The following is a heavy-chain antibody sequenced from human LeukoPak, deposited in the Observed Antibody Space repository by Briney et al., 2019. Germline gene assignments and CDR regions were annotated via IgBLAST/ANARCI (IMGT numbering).Heavy chain of an antibody. CDR2: ISWNRGSI. CDR3: ATCEDYDSLTGYYGLDY. V-gene: IGHV3-9*01. Sequence: GRSLRLSCAASGCTFGDYAMHWIRQAPGKGLEWVSGISWNRGSIGYADFVKGRFTISRDNAKNSLYLQMNSLRAEDTALYYCATCEDYDSLTGYYGLDYWGQGTLVIVSS. CDR1: GCTFGDYA. J-gene: IGHJ4*01. D-gene: IGHD3-9*01.